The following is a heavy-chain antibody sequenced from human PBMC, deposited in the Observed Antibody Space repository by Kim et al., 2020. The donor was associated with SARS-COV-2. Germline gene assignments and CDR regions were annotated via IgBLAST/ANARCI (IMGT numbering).Heavy chain of an antibody. Sequence: GGSLRLSCAASGFTFSSYGMHWVRQAQGKGLEWVAVISYDGSNKYYADTVKGRFTISRDNSKNTLYLQMNSLRAEDTAVYYCAKDRAVAVTAWGFDIWGQVTMVTVSS. D-gene: IGHD6-19*01. J-gene: IGHJ3*02. CDR3: AKDRAVAVTAWGFDI. V-gene: IGHV3-30*18. CDR2: ISYDGSNK. CDR1: GFTFSSYG.